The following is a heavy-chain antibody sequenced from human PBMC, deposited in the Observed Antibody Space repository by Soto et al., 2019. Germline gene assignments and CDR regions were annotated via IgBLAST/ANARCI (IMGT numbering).Heavy chain of an antibody. CDR1: GYTFTSYG. V-gene: IGHV1-18*01. Sequence: GASVKVSCKASGYTFTSYGISWVRQAPGQGLEWMGWISAYNGNTNYAQKLQGRVTMTTDTSTSTAYMELRSLRSEDTAVYYCARGRYYDFWSGYHDAFDIWGQGTMVTVSS. J-gene: IGHJ3*02. D-gene: IGHD3-3*01. CDR3: ARGRYYDFWSGYHDAFDI. CDR2: ISAYNGNT.